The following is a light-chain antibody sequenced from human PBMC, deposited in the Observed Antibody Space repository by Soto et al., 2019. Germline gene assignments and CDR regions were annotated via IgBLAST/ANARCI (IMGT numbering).Light chain of an antibody. CDR2: AAS. Sequence: DLQMTQSPSSLSASVGDRVTITCRASQTINTYLNWYQQRPGKAPKLLIYAASTLQRVVPSRFSGSGSGTDFTLTISDLLPEDFATYYCQQSFSSPRTFGQGTKLE. J-gene: IGKJ2*01. CDR1: QTINTY. V-gene: IGKV1-39*01. CDR3: QQSFSSPRT.